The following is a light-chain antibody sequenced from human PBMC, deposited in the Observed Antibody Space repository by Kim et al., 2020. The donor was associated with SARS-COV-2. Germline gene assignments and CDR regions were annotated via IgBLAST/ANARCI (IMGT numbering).Light chain of an antibody. CDR1: SSDVGSYKP. V-gene: IGLV2-23*01. CDR2: ETN. CDR3: CSMVRSAYV. Sequence: QSVLTQPASVSGSPGQSITISCTGTSSDVGSYKPVSWYQQHPGKAPNLMIYETNKRPSGVSNRFSASTSGNTASLTISGLQAADEADYYCCSMVRSAYVFGTGTKVTVL. J-gene: IGLJ1*01.